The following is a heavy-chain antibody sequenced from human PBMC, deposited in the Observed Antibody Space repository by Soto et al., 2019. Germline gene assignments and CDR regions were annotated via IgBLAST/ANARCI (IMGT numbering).Heavy chain of an antibody. CDR1: GFTFSSYA. Sequence: SGGSLRLSCAASGFTFSSYAMHWVRQAPGKGLEWVAVISYDGSNKYYADSVKGRFTISRDNSKNTLYLQMNSLRAEDTAVYYCARAWDSSSWEEPFDYWGQGTLVTVSS. J-gene: IGHJ4*02. CDR2: ISYDGSNK. D-gene: IGHD6-13*01. V-gene: IGHV3-30-3*01. CDR3: ARAWDSSSWEEPFDY.